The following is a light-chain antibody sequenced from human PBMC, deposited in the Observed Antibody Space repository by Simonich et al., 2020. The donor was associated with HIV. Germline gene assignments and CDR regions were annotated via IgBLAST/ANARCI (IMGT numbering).Light chain of an antibody. J-gene: IGKJ1*01. CDR2: AAS. CDR3: QQSYSTPQT. CDR1: QSISSY. Sequence: IQMTQSPTSLFASIGDRVTITCRASQSISSYLNWYQQKPGKAPKLLIYAASSLQSGVSSMFSGSGTGTDFTLTISSLQPEDFATYYCQQSYSTPQTFGQGTKVEIK. V-gene: IGKV1-39*01.